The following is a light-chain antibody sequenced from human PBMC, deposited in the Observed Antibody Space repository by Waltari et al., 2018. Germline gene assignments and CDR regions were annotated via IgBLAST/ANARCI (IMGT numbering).Light chain of an antibody. Sequence: QSVLTQPPSASGTPGQTVSISCSGGSSNIAVNTVNWYQQLPGMAPKLLINGNNHGPSGVPDRYSGSKSGTSASLAISGLQSEDEADYYCAAWDDSLYGRVFGGGTKLTVL. CDR2: GNN. V-gene: IGLV1-44*01. CDR3: AAWDDSLYGRV. CDR1: SSNIAVNT. J-gene: IGLJ2*01.